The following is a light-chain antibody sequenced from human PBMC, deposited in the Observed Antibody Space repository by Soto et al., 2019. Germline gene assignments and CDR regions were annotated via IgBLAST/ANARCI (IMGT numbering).Light chain of an antibody. CDR2: RAS. CDR1: QSISNW. J-gene: IGKJ1*01. Sequence: DIPMTQSPSTLSASVGDRVTITCRASQSISNWLAWYQQKPGKAPKLLMYRASTLESGVPSRFSGSGSGTEFTLTISSLQPDDFATYYCQQYNSYSRTFGQGTKVEIK. V-gene: IGKV1-5*03. CDR3: QQYNSYSRT.